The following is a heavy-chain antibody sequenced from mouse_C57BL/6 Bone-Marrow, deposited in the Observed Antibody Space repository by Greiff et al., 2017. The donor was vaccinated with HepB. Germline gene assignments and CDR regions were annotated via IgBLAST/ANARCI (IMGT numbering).Heavy chain of an antibody. CDR3: ARRGYYYGSSPDY. J-gene: IGHJ2*01. Sequence: QVQLQQPGAELVMPGASVKLSCKASGYTFTSYWMHWVKQRPGQGLEWIGEIDPSDSYTNNNQKFKGKSTLTVDKSSSTAYMQLSSLTSEDSAVYYCARRGYYYGSSPDYWGQGTTLTVSS. CDR1: GYTFTSYW. D-gene: IGHD1-1*01. CDR2: IDPSDSYT. V-gene: IGHV1-69*01.